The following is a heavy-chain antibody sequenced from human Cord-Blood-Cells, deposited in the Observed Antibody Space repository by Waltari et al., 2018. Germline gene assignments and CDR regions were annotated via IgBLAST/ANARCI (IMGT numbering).Heavy chain of an antibody. D-gene: IGHD5-12*01. J-gene: IGHJ4*02. Sequence: QVQLVQSGAEVKKPGAPVKVSCKASGYPFTGYSQPWVRQAPGQGLEWMGWINPNSGGTNYAQKFQGRVTMTRDTSISTAYMELSRLRSDDTAVYYCARRGDGYNYFDYWGQGTLVTVSS. CDR3: ARRGDGYNYFDY. V-gene: IGHV1-2*02. CDR1: GYPFTGYS. CDR2: INPNSGGT.